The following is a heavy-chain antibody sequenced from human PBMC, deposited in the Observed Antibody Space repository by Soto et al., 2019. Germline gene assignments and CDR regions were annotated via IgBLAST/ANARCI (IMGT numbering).Heavy chain of an antibody. D-gene: IGHD2-8*01. CDR2: IYWNDDK. CDR1: GFSLSTSGVG. CDR3: SHRRAGLNGV. J-gene: IGHJ4*02. V-gene: IGHV2-5*01. Sequence: SGPTRVNPTQTLTLTCTFSGFSLSTSGVGVGWIRQPPGKALEWLALIYWNDDKRYSPSLKSRLTITKDTSKNQVALTLTNMDPVDTATYYCSHRRAGLNGVWGQGTLVTVSS.